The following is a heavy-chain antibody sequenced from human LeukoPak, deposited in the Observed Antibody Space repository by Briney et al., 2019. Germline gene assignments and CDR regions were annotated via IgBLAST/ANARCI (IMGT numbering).Heavy chain of an antibody. CDR1: GYTFTSYG. J-gene: IGHJ4*02. Sequence: GASVKVSCKASGYTFTSYGICWVRQAPGQGLEWMGWISAYNGNTNYAQKLQGRVTMTTDTSTSTAYMELRSLRSDDTAVYYCARDRSIHYYDSSGYHPFDYWGQGTLVTVSS. CDR3: ARDRSIHYYDSSGYHPFDY. D-gene: IGHD3-22*01. CDR2: ISAYNGNT. V-gene: IGHV1-18*01.